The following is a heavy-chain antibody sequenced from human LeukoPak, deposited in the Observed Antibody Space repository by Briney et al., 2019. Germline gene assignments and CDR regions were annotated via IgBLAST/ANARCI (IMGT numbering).Heavy chain of an antibody. CDR3: ARESTVVPDSYDY. V-gene: IGHV4-34*01. D-gene: IGHD4-23*01. CDR1: GGSFSGYY. J-gene: IGHJ4*02. CDR2: INHSGRT. Sequence: PSETLSLTCAVYGGSFSGYYWRWIRQSPGKGLEWIGEINHSGRTNYNPSLKSRVTISVDTSKNQFSLKLSSVTAADTAVYYCARESTVVPDSYDYWGQGTRSPSPQ.